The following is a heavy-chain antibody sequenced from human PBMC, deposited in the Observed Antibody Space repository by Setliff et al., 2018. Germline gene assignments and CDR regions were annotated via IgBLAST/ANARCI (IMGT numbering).Heavy chain of an antibody. CDR1: GGTFSTYG. V-gene: IGHV1-69*05. CDR3: AREGVDARSSTDYRYYMDV. Sequence: SVKVSCKASGGTFSTYGISWVRQAPGQGLEWMGGTIPIFGTTNYAQKFQGRVTIITDESTNTAYMELSSLRSEDTAVYYCAREGVDARSSTDYRYYMDVWGKGTTVTVS. D-gene: IGHD2-8*01. CDR2: TIPIFGTT. J-gene: IGHJ6*03.